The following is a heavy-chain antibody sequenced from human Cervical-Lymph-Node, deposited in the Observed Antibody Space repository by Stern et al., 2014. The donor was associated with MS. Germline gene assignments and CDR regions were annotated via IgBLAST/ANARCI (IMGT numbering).Heavy chain of an antibody. J-gene: IGHJ6*02. D-gene: IGHD2-15*01. CDR2: SIPIFGTA. Sequence: QLVQSGAEVKKPGSSVKVSCKASGGTFSSYAISWARQAPGQGLEGMGGSIPIFGTANNAQKFQVTVTVTADEYTSTAYMELSSLRSEDTAVYYCARGRGYCSGGSCFYYYYGMDVWGQGTTVTVSS. CDR1: GGTFSSYA. V-gene: IGHV1-69*01. CDR3: ARGRGYCSGGSCFYYYYGMDV.